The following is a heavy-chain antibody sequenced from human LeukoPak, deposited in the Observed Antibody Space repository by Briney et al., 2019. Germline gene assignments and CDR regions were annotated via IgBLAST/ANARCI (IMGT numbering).Heavy chain of an antibody. Sequence: GESLKISCKGSGYSFSTYWIGWVRQMPGKGLEWMGIIYPGDSDTRYSPSFQGQVTISADKSISTAYLQWSSLKASDTAMYYCTRGCGGGTCYYGVEDYWGKGILVTVSS. V-gene: IGHV5-51*01. D-gene: IGHD2-15*01. CDR3: TRGCGGGTCYYGVEDY. CDR2: IYPGDSDT. CDR1: GYSFSTYW. J-gene: IGHJ4*02.